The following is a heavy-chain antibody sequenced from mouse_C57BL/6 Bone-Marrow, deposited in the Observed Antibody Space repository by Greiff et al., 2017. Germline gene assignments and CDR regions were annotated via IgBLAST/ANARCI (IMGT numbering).Heavy chain of an antibody. V-gene: IGHV1-26*01. Sequence: VQLQQSGPELVKPGASVKISCKASGYTFTDYYMNWVKQSHGKSLEWIGDINPNNGGTSYNQKFKGKATLTVDKSSSTAYMELRSLTSEDSAVYYCASYYTDAMDYWGQGTSVTVSS. J-gene: IGHJ4*01. CDR1: GYTFTDYY. CDR2: INPNNGGT. D-gene: IGHD1-1*01. CDR3: ASYYTDAMDY.